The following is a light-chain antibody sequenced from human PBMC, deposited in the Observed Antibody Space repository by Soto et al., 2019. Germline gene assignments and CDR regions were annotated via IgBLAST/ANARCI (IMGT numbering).Light chain of an antibody. CDR2: EVN. V-gene: IGLV2-8*01. CDR3: SSYAGTNTRYL. CDR1: NSDVGSYNY. J-gene: IGLJ1*01. Sequence: QSVLTQPPSASGSPGQSVTISCTGANSDVGSYNYVSWYQQHPGKAPKLMIYEVNKRPSGVPDRFSGSKSGNTASLTVSGLQAEDEADYYCSSYAGTNTRYLXGSGTKVTVL.